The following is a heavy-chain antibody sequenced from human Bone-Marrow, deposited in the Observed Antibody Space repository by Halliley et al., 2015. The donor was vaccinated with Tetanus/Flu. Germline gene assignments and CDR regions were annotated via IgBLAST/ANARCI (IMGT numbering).Heavy chain of an antibody. Sequence: TLSLTCTVSGGSFSSYYWSWIRQPPGKGLEWIGYIYYTGVTNYNPSLKSRVTLSIDTSKNQFSLKLSSVTAADTAVYYCARDRCGSSDYWGQGTLVTVSS. J-gene: IGHJ4*02. V-gene: IGHV4-59*01. CDR3: ARDRCGSSDY. D-gene: IGHD1-26*01. CDR1: GGSFSSYY. CDR2: IYYTGVT.